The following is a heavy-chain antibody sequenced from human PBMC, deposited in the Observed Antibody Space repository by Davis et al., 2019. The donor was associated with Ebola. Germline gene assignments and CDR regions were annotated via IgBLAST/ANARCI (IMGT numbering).Heavy chain of an antibody. V-gene: IGHV4-59*08. CDR2: IYYSGST. D-gene: IGHD6-19*01. CDR3: ARHGQQWLVNNWFDP. Sequence: GSLRLSCTVSGGSINSYYWSWIRQVPGKGLEWIGYIYYSGSTNYNPSLKSRVTISLDTPKNRFSLNLRSVTAADTAIYYCARHGQQWLVNNWFDPWGQGTLVTVSS. CDR1: GGSINSYY. J-gene: IGHJ5*02.